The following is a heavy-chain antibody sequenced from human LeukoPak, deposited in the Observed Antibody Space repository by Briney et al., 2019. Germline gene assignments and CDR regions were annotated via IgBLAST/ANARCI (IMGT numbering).Heavy chain of an antibody. CDR3: ARESVYCSGGSCYSPYYGMDV. CDR2: IYHRGST. J-gene: IGHJ6*02. Sequence: SETLSLTCTVSGDSVISYKYYWGWIRQPPGKGLEWLVSIYHRGSTYYNPSLQSRLTISVDTSKNLFSLRLTSVTAADTAVYYCARESVYCSGGSCYSPYYGMDVWGQGTTVTVSS. D-gene: IGHD2-15*01. CDR1: GDSVISYKYY. V-gene: IGHV4-39*02.